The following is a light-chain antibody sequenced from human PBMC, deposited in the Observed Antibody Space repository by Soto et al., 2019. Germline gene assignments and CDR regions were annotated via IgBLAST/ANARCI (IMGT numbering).Light chain of an antibody. Sequence: EIVMTQSPATLSVSPGERATLSCRASQSVNRKLAWYQQQPGQAPRLLIYDASTRATGIPARFRGSGSGTEFTLTISSLQSEDFAVYYCQQCSNWPWTFGQGTKVEIK. J-gene: IGKJ1*01. CDR3: QQCSNWPWT. V-gene: IGKV3-15*01. CDR1: QSVNRK. CDR2: DAS.